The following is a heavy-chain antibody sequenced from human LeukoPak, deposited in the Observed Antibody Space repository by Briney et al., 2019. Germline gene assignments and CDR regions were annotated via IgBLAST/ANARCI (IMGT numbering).Heavy chain of an antibody. CDR3: AKDRPNYYESNGHYYRRDGDY. Sequence: GGSLRLSCAASGFTFNIYSMSWVRQAPGKGLELVSSISSSGDFTVYAGSVKGRFTISRDNSKNTLYLQMNSLRAEDTATYYCAKDRPNYYESNGHYYRRDGDYWGQGTLVTVSS. CDR1: GFTFNIYS. V-gene: IGHV3-23*01. CDR2: ISSSGDFT. D-gene: IGHD3-22*01. J-gene: IGHJ4*02.